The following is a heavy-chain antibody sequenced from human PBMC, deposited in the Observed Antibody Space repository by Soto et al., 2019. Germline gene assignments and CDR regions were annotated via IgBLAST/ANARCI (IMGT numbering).Heavy chain of an antibody. V-gene: IGHV1-69*04. D-gene: IGHD5-18*01. CDR1: GGTFSSYT. CDR2: IIPILGIA. Sequence: SVKVSCKASGGTFSSYTISWVRQAPGQGLEWMGRIIPILGIANYAQKFQGRVTITADKSTSTAYMELSSLRSEDTAVYYCAREKPDTAMVGAFDIWGQGTMVTVS. CDR3: AREKPDTAMVGAFDI. J-gene: IGHJ3*02.